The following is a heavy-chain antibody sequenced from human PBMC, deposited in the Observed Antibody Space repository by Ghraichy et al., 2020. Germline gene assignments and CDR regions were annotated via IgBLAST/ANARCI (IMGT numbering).Heavy chain of an antibody. CDR1: GGSISSYY. CDR2: IYYSGST. Sequence: SQTLSLTCTVSGGSISSYYWSWIRQPPGKGLEWIGYIYYSGSTNYNPSLKSRVTISVDTSKNQFSLKLSSVTAVDTAVYYCARVGGPGNLYYYGMDVWGQGTTVTVSS. D-gene: IGHD1-26*01. CDR3: ARVGGPGNLYYYGMDV. V-gene: IGHV4-59*01. J-gene: IGHJ6*02.